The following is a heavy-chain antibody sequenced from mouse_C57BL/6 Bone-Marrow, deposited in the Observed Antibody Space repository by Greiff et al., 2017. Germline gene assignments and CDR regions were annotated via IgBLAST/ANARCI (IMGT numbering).Heavy chain of an antibody. Sequence: QVQLQQSGAELARPGASVKMSCKASGYTFTSYGISWVKQRTGQGLEWIGEIYPRSGNTNYNEKFKGKATLTVDKSSSTAYMELRSLTSEDSAVYFCARLKLEYDDFDYGGQGATLTVSS. D-gene: IGHD2-14*01. CDR1: GYTFTSYG. V-gene: IGHV1-81*01. CDR3: ARLKLEYDDFDY. CDR2: IYPRSGNT. J-gene: IGHJ2*01.